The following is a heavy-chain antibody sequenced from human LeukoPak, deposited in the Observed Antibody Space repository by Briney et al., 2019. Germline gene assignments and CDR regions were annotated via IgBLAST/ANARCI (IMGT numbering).Heavy chain of an antibody. D-gene: IGHD5-12*01. V-gene: IGHV5-10-1*01. Sequence: GESLRISCKGSGYSFPSYWITWVRQMPGKGLEWMGRIDPSDSYTNYSPSFQGHVTISADKSISTAYLQWSSLKASDTAMYYCARSYSGYDYLDYWGQGTMVTVSS. CDR1: GYSFPSYW. CDR3: ARSYSGYDYLDY. J-gene: IGHJ3*01. CDR2: IDPSDSYT.